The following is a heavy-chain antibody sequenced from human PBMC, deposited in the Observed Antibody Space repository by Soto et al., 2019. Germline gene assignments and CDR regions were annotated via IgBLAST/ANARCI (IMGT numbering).Heavy chain of an antibody. CDR2: IYYSGST. D-gene: IGHD6-13*01. V-gene: IGHV4-30-4*01. J-gene: IGHJ4*02. CDR1: GGSISSGDYY. CDR3: ARAPGIAAAGSLDH. Sequence: PSETLSLTCTVSGGSISSGDYYWSWIRQPPGKGLEWIGYIYYSGSTYYNPSLKSRVTISVDTSKNQFSLKLSSVTAADPAVYYCARAPGIAAAGSLDHWGQGTLVTVSS.